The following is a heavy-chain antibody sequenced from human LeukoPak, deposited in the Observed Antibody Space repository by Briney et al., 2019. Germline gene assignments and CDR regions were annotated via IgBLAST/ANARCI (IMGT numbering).Heavy chain of an antibody. V-gene: IGHV3-30*02. CDR1: GFTFSTYG. J-gene: IGHJ4*02. CDR2: IRYVGINK. CDR3: AKVRDGYNHYFDY. Sequence: GGSLRLSCAASGFTFSTYGMHWVRQAPGKGLEWVSFIRYVGINKYYADSVKGRFTISRDNSKNTLYLQMNSLRAEDTAVYYCAKVRDGYNHYFDYWGQGTLVTVSS. D-gene: IGHD5-24*01.